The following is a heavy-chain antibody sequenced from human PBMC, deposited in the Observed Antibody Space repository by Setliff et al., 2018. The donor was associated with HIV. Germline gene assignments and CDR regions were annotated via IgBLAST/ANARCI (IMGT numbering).Heavy chain of an antibody. Sequence: PSETLSLTCSVSGYSITSGYYWGWIRQPPGKGLEWIGSIHHSGSTYYNPSLKSRVTISVDTSKNQFSLNLTSVTAADTAVYYCASRIYYYDSNNFLREEGFDPWGQGTLVTLL. J-gene: IGHJ5*02. D-gene: IGHD3-22*01. CDR3: ASRIYYYDSNNFLREEGFDP. V-gene: IGHV4-38-2*02. CDR1: GYSITSGYY. CDR2: IHHSGST.